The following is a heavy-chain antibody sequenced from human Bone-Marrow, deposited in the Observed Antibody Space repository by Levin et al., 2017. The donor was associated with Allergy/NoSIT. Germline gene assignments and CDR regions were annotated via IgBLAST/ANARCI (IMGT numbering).Heavy chain of an antibody. CDR3: ARDRAGGGLDY. Sequence: SETLSLTCTVSGGSITAYYWNWIRQSPGKGLEWIGYIYYSGSTTYSPSLKSRVTMSIDTLKNQFSLQLKSVTAADTAVYYCARDRAGGGLDYWGQGRLVTVSS. CDR2: IYYSGST. J-gene: IGHJ4*02. D-gene: IGHD3-10*01. V-gene: IGHV4-59*01. CDR1: GGSITAYY.